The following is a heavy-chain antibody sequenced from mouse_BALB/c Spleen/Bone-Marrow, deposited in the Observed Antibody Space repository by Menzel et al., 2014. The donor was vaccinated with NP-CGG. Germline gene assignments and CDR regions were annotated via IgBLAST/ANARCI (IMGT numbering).Heavy chain of an antibody. Sequence: DVKLVESGGGLVQPGGSRKLSCAAFGFTFSSFGMHWVRQAPEKGLEWIAYISSDSGAIFYADTVKGRFTISRDNPKNTLFLQMTSLRSEDTAIYFCTRGGNWEDFDYWGQGTTLTVSS. D-gene: IGHD4-1*01. CDR1: GFTFSSFG. CDR2: ISSDSGAI. V-gene: IGHV5-17*02. CDR3: TRGGNWEDFDY. J-gene: IGHJ2*01.